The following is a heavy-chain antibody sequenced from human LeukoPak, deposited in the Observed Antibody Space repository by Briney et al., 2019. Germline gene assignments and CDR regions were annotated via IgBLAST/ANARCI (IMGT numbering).Heavy chain of an antibody. CDR3: ARDFSYYYDSSGSFDY. D-gene: IGHD3-22*01. Sequence: GGSLRLSCAASGFTFDDYGMSWVRKAPGKGLERVSGINWNGGSTGYADSVKGRFTNSRDNAKYSLYLQMNSLRAEDTALYYCARDFSYYYDSSGSFDYWGQGTLVTVSS. V-gene: IGHV3-20*04. J-gene: IGHJ4*02. CDR2: INWNGGST. CDR1: GFTFDDYG.